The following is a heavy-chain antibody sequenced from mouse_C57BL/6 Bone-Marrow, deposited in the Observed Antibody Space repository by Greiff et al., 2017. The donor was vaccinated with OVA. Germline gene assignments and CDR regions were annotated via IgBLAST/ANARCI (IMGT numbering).Heavy chain of an antibody. D-gene: IGHD1-1*01. Sequence: VQLQQSGPVLVKPGASVTMSCKASGYTFPDYYMNWVKQSHGKSLEWIGVINPYNGGTSYNQKFTGKATLTVDKSSSTAYMELNSLTSEDSAVYYCARPLDYYGSSYRFAYWGQGTLVTVSA. CDR1: GYTFPDYY. V-gene: IGHV1-19*01. CDR2: INPYNGGT. J-gene: IGHJ3*01. CDR3: ARPLDYYGSSYRFAY.